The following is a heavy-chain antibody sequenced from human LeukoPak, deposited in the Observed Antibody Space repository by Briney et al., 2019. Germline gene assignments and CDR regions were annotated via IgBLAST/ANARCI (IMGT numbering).Heavy chain of an antibody. CDR3: ARVDYSNYLLIYYYYYMDV. CDR2: ISSSSITI. J-gene: IGHJ6*03. D-gene: IGHD4-11*01. V-gene: IGHV3-48*01. CDR1: GITFSSYS. Sequence: GGSLRLSCAASGITFSSYSMNWVRQAPGKGLECVSYISSSSITIYYADSVKGRFTISRDNAKNSLYLQMNSLRAEDTAVYYCARVDYSNYLLIYYYYYMDVWGKGTTVTVSS.